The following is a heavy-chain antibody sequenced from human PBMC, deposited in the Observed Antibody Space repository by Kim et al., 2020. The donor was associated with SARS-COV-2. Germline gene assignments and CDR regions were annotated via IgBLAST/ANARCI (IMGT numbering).Heavy chain of an antibody. V-gene: IGHV3-7*03. Sequence: GGSLRLSCAASGFIFPAYWMSWVRQAPGKGLEWVANIRQDGSDKYYVDSVKGRFSISRDDAKNSVYLQMDRLRAEDTAVYYCARDRGYDDSGDYSARYDLWGQGTLVTVSS. CDR3: ARDRGYDDSGDYSARYDL. CDR2: IRQDGSDK. J-gene: IGHJ5*02. D-gene: IGHD3-22*01. CDR1: GFIFPAYW.